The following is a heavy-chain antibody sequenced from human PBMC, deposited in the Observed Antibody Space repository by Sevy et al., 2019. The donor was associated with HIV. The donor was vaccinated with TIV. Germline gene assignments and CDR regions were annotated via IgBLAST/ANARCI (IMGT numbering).Heavy chain of an antibody. Sequence: GGSLRLSCAASGFIFSNYAMAWVRQAPGKGLEWVSEVSRGGGTTYYTDSVRGRFTISKDNSKNKLYLQVSNLRADDTAVYYCGKDGAYRTDGFDIWGQGTMVTVSS. CDR1: GFIFSNYA. CDR3: GKDGAYRTDGFDI. D-gene: IGHD4-4*01. J-gene: IGHJ3*02. CDR2: VSRGGGTT. V-gene: IGHV3-23*01.